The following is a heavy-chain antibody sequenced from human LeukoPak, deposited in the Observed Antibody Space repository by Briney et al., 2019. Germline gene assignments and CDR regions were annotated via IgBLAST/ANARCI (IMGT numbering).Heavy chain of an antibody. CDR3: AREAERLAAFDI. CDR2: ISSSSYI. Sequence: PGGSLRLSCAASGFTFSSYAMHWVRQAPGKGLEWVSSISSSSYIYYADSVKGRFTISRDNAKNSLYLQMNSLRAEDTAVYYCAREAERLAAFDIWGQGTMVTVSS. CDR1: GFTFSSYA. D-gene: IGHD1-26*01. J-gene: IGHJ3*02. V-gene: IGHV3-21*01.